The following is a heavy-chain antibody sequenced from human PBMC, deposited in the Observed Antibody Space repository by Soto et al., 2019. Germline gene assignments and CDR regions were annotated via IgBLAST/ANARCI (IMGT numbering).Heavy chain of an antibody. V-gene: IGHV6-1*01. D-gene: IGHD6-6*01. CDR3: ARARAARPYYYYYYGMDV. J-gene: IGHJ6*02. CDR1: GDSVSSNSAA. Sequence: SQTLSLTCAISGDSVSSNSAAWNWIRQCPSRGLEWLGRTYYRSKWYNDYAVSVKSRITINPDTSKNQFSLQLNSVTPEDTAVYYCARARAARPYYYYYYGMDVWGQGTTVTVSS. CDR2: TYYRSKWYN.